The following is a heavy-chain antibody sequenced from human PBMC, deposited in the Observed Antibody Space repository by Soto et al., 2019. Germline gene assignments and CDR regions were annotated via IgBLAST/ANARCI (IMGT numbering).Heavy chain of an antibody. CDR2: ISYDGSDK. Sequence: GGSLRLSCAASGFTFRSHGMHWVRQAPGKGLKWLTLISYDGSDKYYADSVKGRFTISRDNSKNMLYLQMNSLGAEDTAVYYCAKDFGINWYYFDCWGQGTLVTVS. V-gene: IGHV3-30*18. D-gene: IGHD1-1*01. CDR3: AKDFGINWYYFDC. J-gene: IGHJ4*02. CDR1: GFTFRSHG.